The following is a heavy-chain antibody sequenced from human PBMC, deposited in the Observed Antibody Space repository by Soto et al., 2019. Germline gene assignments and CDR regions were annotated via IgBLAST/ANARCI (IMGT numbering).Heavy chain of an antibody. CDR1: GGTFSRYT. J-gene: IGHJ4*02. V-gene: IGHV1-69*01. CDR3: AQDANGNYLAY. CDR2: IIPIFGAA. Sequence: VQLVQSGAEVKKPGSSVKVSCKASGGTFSRYTISWVRQAPGQGLEWMGGIIPIFGAAKYAQKFQDRVTVTADESTSTAYMELSSLRSEDTAVYYCAQDANGNYLAYWGQGTLVTVSS. D-gene: IGHD1-7*01.